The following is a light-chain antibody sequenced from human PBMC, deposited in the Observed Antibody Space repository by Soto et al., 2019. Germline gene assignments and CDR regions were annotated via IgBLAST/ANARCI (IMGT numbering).Light chain of an antibody. Sequence: QSVRTQPASVSGSPGQSITISCPGTSSDVGGYNYVSWYQQHPGKAPKLMIYDVSNRPSGVSNRFSGSKSGNTASLTISGLQAEDEADYYCSSYTSSSTWVFGGGTQLTVL. V-gene: IGLV2-14*01. CDR1: SSDVGGYNY. CDR3: SSYTSSSTWV. CDR2: DVS. J-gene: IGLJ3*02.